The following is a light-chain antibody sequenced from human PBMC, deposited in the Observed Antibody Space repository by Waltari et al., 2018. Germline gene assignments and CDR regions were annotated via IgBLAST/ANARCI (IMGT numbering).Light chain of an antibody. J-gene: IGLJ2*01. CDR2: EGS. Sequence: QSALTQPASVSGSPGQSITISCTGTSSGVGSYNLVSWYQHPPGKAPKLMIYEGSKRPSGVSNRFSGSKSGNTASLTISGLQAEDEADYYCCSYAGVVFGGGTKLTIL. CDR1: SSGVGSYNL. CDR3: CSYAGVV. V-gene: IGLV2-23*01.